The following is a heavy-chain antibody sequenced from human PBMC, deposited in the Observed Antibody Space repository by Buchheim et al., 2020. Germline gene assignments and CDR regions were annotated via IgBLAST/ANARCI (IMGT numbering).Heavy chain of an antibody. J-gene: IGHJ6*02. Sequence: EVQLVESGGGLVQPGGSLRLSCAASGFTFSSYSMNWVRQAPGKGLEWVSYISSSSSTIYYADSVKGRFTISRDTAKNSLYLQMNSLRAEDTAVYYCARDIGWDTAMVYYYYYGMDVWGQGTT. D-gene: IGHD5-18*01. CDR2: ISSSSSTI. CDR1: GFTFSSYS. CDR3: ARDIGWDTAMVYYYYYGMDV. V-gene: IGHV3-48*01.